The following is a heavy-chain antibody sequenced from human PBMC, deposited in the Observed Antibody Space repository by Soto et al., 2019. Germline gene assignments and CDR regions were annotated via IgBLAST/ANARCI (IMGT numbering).Heavy chain of an antibody. CDR3: ARHWIAGSSIP. D-gene: IGHD2-2*02. CDR1: GDSISSSSQY. Sequence: SETLSLTCSVSGDSISSSSQYWGWIRQPPGKGLEWIGSIHYSGTSYYNPSLKSRVNIFVDTSKNQLSLKLSSVTAADTAVYYCARHWIAGSSIPWGQGNLVTVSS. J-gene: IGHJ5*02. V-gene: IGHV4-39*01. CDR2: IHYSGTS.